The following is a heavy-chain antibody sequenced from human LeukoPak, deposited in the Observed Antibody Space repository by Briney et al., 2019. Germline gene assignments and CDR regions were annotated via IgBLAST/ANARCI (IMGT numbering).Heavy chain of an antibody. J-gene: IGHJ4*02. CDR3: SRDEIDVSGDPTLVDY. V-gene: IGHV1-69*06. CDR1: GGTSRSYT. Sequence: SVNVSCKSSGGTSRSYTINWVGQAPGQELEWMGAIIPVFGTTYSAQKFQGRVSITADRSTSTAYMELSSLRSEDTAVYYCSRDEIDVSGDPTLVDYWGQGALVTVSS. CDR2: IIPVFGTT. D-gene: IGHD2-21*02.